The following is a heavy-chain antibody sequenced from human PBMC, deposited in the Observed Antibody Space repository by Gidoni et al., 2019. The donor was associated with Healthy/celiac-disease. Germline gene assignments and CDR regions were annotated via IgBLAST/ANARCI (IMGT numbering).Heavy chain of an antibody. D-gene: IGHD3-22*01. CDR3: ARYYYDSSGYYGYYYYYYMDV. V-gene: IGHV1-8*01. J-gene: IGHJ6*03. CDR2: MNPNSGNT. Sequence: QVQLVQSGAEVKKPGASVKVSCKASGYTFTSSDINWVRQATGQGLEWMGWMNPNSGNTGYAQKFQGRVTMTRNTSISTAYMELSSLRSEDTAVYYCARYYYDSSGYYGYYYYYYMDVWGKGTTVTVSS. CDR1: GYTFTSSD.